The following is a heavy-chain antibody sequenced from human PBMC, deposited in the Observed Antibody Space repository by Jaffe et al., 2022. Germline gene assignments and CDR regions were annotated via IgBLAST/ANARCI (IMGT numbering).Heavy chain of an antibody. Sequence: QLQLQESGSGLVKPSQTLSLTCAVSGGSISSGGYSWSWIRQPPGKGLEWIGYIYHSGSTYYNPSLKSRVTISVDRSKNQFSLKLSSVTAADTAVYYCASSYYYYYYYMDVWGKGTTVTVSS. V-gene: IGHV4-30-2*01. CDR2: IYHSGST. J-gene: IGHJ6*03. CDR1: GGSISSGGYS. CDR3: ASSYYYYYYYMDV.